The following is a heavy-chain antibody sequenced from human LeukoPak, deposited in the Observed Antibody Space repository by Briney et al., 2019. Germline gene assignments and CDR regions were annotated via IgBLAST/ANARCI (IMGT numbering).Heavy chain of an antibody. CDR2: IKQDGSEK. D-gene: IGHD4-17*01. CDR3: AREITATTGWFDP. Sequence: SGGSLRLSCAASGFTFSSYWMSWVRQAPGKGLAWVANIKQDGSEKYYVDSVKGRFTISRDNAKNSLYLQMNSLRAEDTAVYYCAREITATTGWFDPWGQGTLVTVSS. J-gene: IGHJ5*02. V-gene: IGHV3-7*01. CDR1: GFTFSSYW.